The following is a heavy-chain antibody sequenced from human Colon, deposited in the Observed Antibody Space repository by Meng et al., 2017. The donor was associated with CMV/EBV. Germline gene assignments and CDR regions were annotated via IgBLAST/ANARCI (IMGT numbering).Heavy chain of an antibody. Sequence: KISGQGSEDSFRHWIAWVRQTPGKGLEWMGIIYPADSETRYSPSFQGHVTISADKSIKAAYLQWSSLEASDTAIYYCTTGGLADFDFWGQGTLVTVSS. CDR3: TTGGLADFDF. CDR2: IYPADSET. J-gene: IGHJ4*02. CDR1: EDSFRHW. D-gene: IGHD3-16*01. V-gene: IGHV5-51*01.